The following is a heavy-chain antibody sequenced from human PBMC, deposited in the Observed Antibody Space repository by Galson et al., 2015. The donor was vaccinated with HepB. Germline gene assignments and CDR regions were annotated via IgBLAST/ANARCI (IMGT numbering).Heavy chain of an antibody. J-gene: IGHJ6*02. CDR3: ARDRGIVVVPAADYYYYYYGMDV. CDR1: GGSVSSGSYY. Sequence: SETLSLTCTVSGGSVSSGSYYWSWIRQPPGKGLEWIGYIYYSGSTNYNPSLKSRVTISVDTSKNQFSLKLSSVTAADTAVYYCARDRGIVVVPAADYYYYYYGMDVWGQGTTVTVSS. CDR2: IYYSGST. V-gene: IGHV4-61*01. D-gene: IGHD2-2*01.